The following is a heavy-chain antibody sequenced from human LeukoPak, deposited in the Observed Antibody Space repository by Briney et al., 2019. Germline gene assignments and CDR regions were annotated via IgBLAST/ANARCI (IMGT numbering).Heavy chain of an antibody. D-gene: IGHD3-10*01. Sequence: GGSLRLSCAASGFTFSSYAISWVRQAPGKGLEWVTFIRYDGTNQFYADSVKGRFTISRDNSKNTLYLQMNSLRPEDTAVYFCAKDEFEDTSLVFDNRGQGTLVTVSS. CDR1: GFTFSSYA. CDR2: IRYDGTNQ. V-gene: IGHV3-30*02. J-gene: IGHJ4*02. CDR3: AKDEFEDTSLVFDN.